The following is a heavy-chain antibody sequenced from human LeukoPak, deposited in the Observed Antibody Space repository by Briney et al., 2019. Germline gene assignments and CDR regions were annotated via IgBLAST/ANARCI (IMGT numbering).Heavy chain of an antibody. J-gene: IGHJ3*02. CDR2: INPRGGWI. CDR1: GYIFTSYY. V-gene: IGHV1-46*01. CDR3: ARGRNYYDSSGYYYEGDAFDI. D-gene: IGHD3-22*01. Sequence: ASVKVSCKASGYIFTSYYMYWVRQAPGQGIEWVGIINPRGGWIRYAQKLQGGVSMPSDTSTSTVYMELSSLRSEDTVVYYCARGRNYYDSSGYYYEGDAFDIWGQGTMVTVSS.